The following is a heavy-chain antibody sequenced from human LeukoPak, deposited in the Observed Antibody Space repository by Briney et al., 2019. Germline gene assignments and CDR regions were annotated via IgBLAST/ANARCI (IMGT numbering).Heavy chain of an antibody. CDR3: ARENHVLLWFGELSAFDY. D-gene: IGHD3-10*01. J-gene: IGHJ4*02. V-gene: IGHV4-61*02. Sequence: PSETLSLTCTVSGGSISSGSYYWSWIRQPAGNGLEWIGRIYTSGSTNYNPSLKSRVTISVDTSKNQFSLKLSSVTAADTAVYYCARENHVLLWFGELSAFDYWGQGTLVTVSS. CDR2: IYTSGST. CDR1: GGSISSGSYY.